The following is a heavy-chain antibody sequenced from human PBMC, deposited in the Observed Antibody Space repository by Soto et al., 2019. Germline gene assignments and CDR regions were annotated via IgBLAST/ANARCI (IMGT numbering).Heavy chain of an antibody. D-gene: IGHD5-18*01. CDR1: GFTFSSYA. Sequence: GGSLRLSCAASGFTFSSYAMHWVRQAPGKGLGWVAVISYDGSNKYYADSVKGRFTISRDNSKNTLYLQMNSLRAEDTAVYYCARDRGSSELGYSYGMLDYWGQGTLVTVSS. CDR2: ISYDGSNK. J-gene: IGHJ4*02. V-gene: IGHV3-30-3*01. CDR3: ARDRGSSELGYSYGMLDY.